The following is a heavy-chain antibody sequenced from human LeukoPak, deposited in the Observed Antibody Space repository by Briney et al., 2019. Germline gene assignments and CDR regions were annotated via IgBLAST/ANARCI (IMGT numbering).Heavy chain of an antibody. CDR1: GGTFSSYA. CDR2: IIPIFGTP. D-gene: IGHD3-10*01. Sequence: ASVKVSCKASGGTFSSYAISWVRQAPGQGLEWMGGIIPIFGTPNYAQKFQGRVTITTDESTSTAYMELSSLRSEDTAVYYCARGDKRITMVRGVSYYYHYYMDVWGKGTTVTVSS. J-gene: IGHJ6*03. V-gene: IGHV1-69*05. CDR3: ARGDKRITMVRGVSYYYHYYMDV.